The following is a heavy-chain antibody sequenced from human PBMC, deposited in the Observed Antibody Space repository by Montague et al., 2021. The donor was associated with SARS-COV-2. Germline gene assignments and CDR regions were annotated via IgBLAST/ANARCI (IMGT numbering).Heavy chain of an antibody. CDR1: GFTFDDYA. Sequence: SLRLSCAASGFTFDDYAMHWVRQAPGKGLEWVSGISWNSGSIGYADSVKGRFTISRDNAENSLYLQMNSLRAEDTALYYCAKDMASILRGVTPGFYYYYGMDVWGQGTTVTVSS. CDR3: AKDMASILRGVTPGFYYYYGMDV. V-gene: IGHV3-9*01. J-gene: IGHJ6*02. CDR2: ISWNSGSI. D-gene: IGHD3-10*01.